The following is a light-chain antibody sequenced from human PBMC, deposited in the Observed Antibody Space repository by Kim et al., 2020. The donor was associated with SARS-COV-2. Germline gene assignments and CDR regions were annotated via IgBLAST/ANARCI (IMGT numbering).Light chain of an antibody. Sequence: DIQMTQSPPTLSASIGDRVTITCRASQGINSWLAWYQQKPGRAPKVLIYDASTLGSGVPSRFSGSGSGTEFTLTISSLQPEDFATYCCQQYNSFPYTFGQGTKLEI. J-gene: IGKJ2*01. V-gene: IGKV1-5*01. CDR1: QGINSW. CDR3: QQYNSFPYT. CDR2: DAS.